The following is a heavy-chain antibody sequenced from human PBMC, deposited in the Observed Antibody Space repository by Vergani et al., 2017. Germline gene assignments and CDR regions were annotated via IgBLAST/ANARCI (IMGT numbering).Heavy chain of an antibody. CDR1: GYTFTSYY. CDR2: INPSGGST. J-gene: IGHJ3*02. V-gene: IGHV1-46*03. D-gene: IGHD3-10*01. CDR3: ARGXGQWFGAGRGAFDI. Sequence: QVQLVQSGAEVKKPGASVKVSCKASGYTFTSYYMHCVRQAPGQGLEWMGIINPSGGSTSYAQKFQGRVTMTRDTSTSTVYMELSSLRSEDTAVYYCARGXGQWFGAGRGAFDIWGQGTMVTVSS.